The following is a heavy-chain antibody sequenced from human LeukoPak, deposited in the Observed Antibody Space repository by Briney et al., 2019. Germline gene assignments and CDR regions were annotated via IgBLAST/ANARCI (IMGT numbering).Heavy chain of an antibody. D-gene: IGHD6-13*01. Sequence: ASVKVSCKASGYTFTSYDINWVRQATGQGLEWMGWMNPNSGNTGYAQKFQGRVTMTRNTSISTAYMELSSLRSEDTAMYYCARGSSSAYYYYYMDVRGKGTTVTISS. CDR3: ARGSSSAYYYYYMDV. CDR1: GYTFTSYD. CDR2: MNPNSGNT. V-gene: IGHV1-8*01. J-gene: IGHJ6*03.